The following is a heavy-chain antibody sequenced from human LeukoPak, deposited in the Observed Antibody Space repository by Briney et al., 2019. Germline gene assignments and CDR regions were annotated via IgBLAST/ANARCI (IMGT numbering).Heavy chain of an antibody. J-gene: IGHJ4*02. CDR2: ISYDGSNK. CDR3: ARDQYGSGSYHFDY. D-gene: IGHD3-10*01. Sequence: GGSLRLSCAASGFTVSSNYMSWVRQAPGKGLEWVAVISYDGSNKYYADSVKGRFTISRDNSKNTLYLQMNSLRAEDTAVYYCARDQYGSGSYHFDYWGQGTLVTVSS. CDR1: GFTVSSNY. V-gene: IGHV3-30-3*01.